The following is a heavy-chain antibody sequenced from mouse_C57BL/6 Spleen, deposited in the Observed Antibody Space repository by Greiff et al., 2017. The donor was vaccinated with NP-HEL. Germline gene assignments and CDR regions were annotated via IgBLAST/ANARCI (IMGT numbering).Heavy chain of an antibody. V-gene: IGHV5-6*01. CDR2: ISSGGSYT. CDR3: ARQSTTGYYYAMDY. D-gene: IGHD1-1*01. CDR1: GFTFSSYG. J-gene: IGHJ4*01. Sequence: EVQVVESGGDLVKPGGSLKLSCAASGFTFSSYGMSWVRQTPDKRLEWVATISSGGSYTYYPDSVKGRFTISRDNAKNTLYLQMSSLKSEDTAMYYCARQSTTGYYYAMDYWGQGTSVTVSS.